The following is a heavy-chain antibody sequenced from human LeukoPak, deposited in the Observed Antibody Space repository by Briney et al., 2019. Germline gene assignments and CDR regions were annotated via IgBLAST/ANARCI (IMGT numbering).Heavy chain of an antibody. D-gene: IGHD6-13*01. CDR3: ASGSSWFFDY. V-gene: IGHV3-30-3*01. J-gene: IGHJ4*02. CDR1: GFTFSSYA. Sequence: HPGGSLRLSCAASGFTFSSYAMHWVRQAPGKGLEWVAVISYDGSNKYYADSVKGRFTISRDNSKNTLYLQMNSLRAEDTAVYYCASGSSWFFDYWGQGTLVTVSS. CDR2: ISYDGSNK.